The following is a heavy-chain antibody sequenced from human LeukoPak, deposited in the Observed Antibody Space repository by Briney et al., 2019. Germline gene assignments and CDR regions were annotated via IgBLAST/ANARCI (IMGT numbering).Heavy chain of an antibody. D-gene: IGHD2-2*01. Sequence: GSVKVSCKASGYTFTGYYMHWVRQAPGQGLEWMGWINPNSGGTNYAQKFQGRVTMTRDTSISTAYMELSRLRSDDTAVYYCARGDCSSTSCPTVEDLDYWGQGTLVTVSS. CDR3: ARGDCSSTSCPTVEDLDY. J-gene: IGHJ4*02. V-gene: IGHV1-2*02. CDR1: GYTFTGYY. CDR2: INPNSGGT.